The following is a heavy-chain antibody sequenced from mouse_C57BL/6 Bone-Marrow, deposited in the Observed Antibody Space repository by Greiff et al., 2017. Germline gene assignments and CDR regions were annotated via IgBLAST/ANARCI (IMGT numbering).Heavy chain of an antibody. J-gene: IGHJ4*01. V-gene: IGHV1-81*01. D-gene: IGHD2-4*01. CDR1: GYTFTSYG. Sequence: VQLQQSGAELARPGASVKLSCKASGYTFTSYGISWVKQRTGQGLEWIGEIYPRSGNTYYNEKFKGKATLTADKSSSTAYMELRSLTSEDSAVYFCARGDYDGTLYYARDYWGQGTSVTVSS. CDR2: IYPRSGNT. CDR3: ARGDYDGTLYYARDY.